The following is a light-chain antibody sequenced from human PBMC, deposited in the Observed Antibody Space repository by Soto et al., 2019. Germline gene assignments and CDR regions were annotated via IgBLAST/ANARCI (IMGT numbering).Light chain of an antibody. CDR3: SAIAGSIPYV. J-gene: IGLJ1*01. V-gene: IGLV2-8*01. CDR2: EVS. CDR1: SSDVGGYNY. Sequence: QSVLTQPPSASGSPGQSVTISCTGTSSDVGGYNYVSWYQQHPGKAPKLMIYEVSKRPSGVPDRFSGSKSGNTASLTVSGLQALDEADKYCSAIAGSIPYVVGTGTKVT.